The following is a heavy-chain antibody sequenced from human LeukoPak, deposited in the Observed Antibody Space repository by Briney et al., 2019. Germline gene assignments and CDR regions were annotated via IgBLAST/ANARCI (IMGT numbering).Heavy chain of an antibody. J-gene: IGHJ4*02. CDR1: GGSISRSGDY. V-gene: IGHV4-39*01. CDR2: FYYSGST. D-gene: IGHD6-6*01. Sequence: SETLSPTCTVSGGSISRSGDYWGWIRQPPGKGLEWIGSFYYSGSTYYNPALKSRVTISVDTSKNQFSLKLSSVTAADTAVYYCARLTYSSSSAVDYWGQGTLVTVSS. CDR3: ARLTYSSSSAVDY.